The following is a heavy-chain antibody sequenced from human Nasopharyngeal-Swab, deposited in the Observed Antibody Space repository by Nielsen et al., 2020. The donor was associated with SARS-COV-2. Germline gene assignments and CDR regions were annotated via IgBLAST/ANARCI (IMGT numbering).Heavy chain of an antibody. CDR2: INSPGGT. CDR3: ARGYSGYDDAFDI. D-gene: IGHD5-12*01. CDR1: GFTFSGYA. Sequence: GGSLRLSCAASGFTFSGYAMSWVRQAPGKGLEWVSGINSPGGTYYRDSVKGRFTISKDNSQNTLYLQMNSLRAEDTAVFYCARGYSGYDDAFDIWGQGTMVTVSS. J-gene: IGHJ3*02. V-gene: IGHV3-66*01.